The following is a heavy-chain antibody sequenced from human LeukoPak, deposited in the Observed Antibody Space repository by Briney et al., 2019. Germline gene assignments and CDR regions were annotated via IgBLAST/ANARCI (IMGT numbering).Heavy chain of an antibody. V-gene: IGHV4-30-4*01. D-gene: IGHD1-26*01. Sequence: SETLSLTCTVSGGSISSGDYYWSWIRQSPGKGLEWIGYIHHSGSTFYNPSLKSRVIISVDTYKNQFSLKLNSVTAADTAVYYCARGELFYDYWGQGTLVT. CDR3: ARGELFYDY. J-gene: IGHJ4*02. CDR2: IHHSGST. CDR1: GGSISSGDYY.